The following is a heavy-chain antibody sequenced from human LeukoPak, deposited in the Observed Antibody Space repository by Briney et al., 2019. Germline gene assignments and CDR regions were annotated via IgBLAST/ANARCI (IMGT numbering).Heavy chain of an antibody. J-gene: IGHJ4*02. Sequence: GGSLRLSCVASEFTFSSYWMHWVRQTPGKGLVWVSHINPNGTTTNYADSVKGRFTISRDNAKNTLYLQMNSLRAEDTAVYYCARASGGSRHFFDYWGQGTLVTVSS. V-gene: IGHV3-74*01. CDR2: INPNGTTT. CDR3: ARASGGSRHFFDY. CDR1: EFTFSSYW. D-gene: IGHD3-16*01.